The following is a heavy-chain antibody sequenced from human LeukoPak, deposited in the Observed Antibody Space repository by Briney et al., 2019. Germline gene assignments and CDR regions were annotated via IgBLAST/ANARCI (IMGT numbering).Heavy chain of an antibody. CDR2: INYSGYA. D-gene: IGHD1-26*01. Sequence: SETLCLTCAVYGASFGRYSWSWIRQSPEKGLEWIGEINYSGYAKYNPYLKSRVTMSVDTSKNQFSLNLTSVTAADTAVYYCARVGSTPAKFDYWGRAPQATVSS. CDR3: ARVGSTPAKFDY. V-gene: IGHV4-34*01. J-gene: IGHJ4*02. CDR1: GASFGRYS.